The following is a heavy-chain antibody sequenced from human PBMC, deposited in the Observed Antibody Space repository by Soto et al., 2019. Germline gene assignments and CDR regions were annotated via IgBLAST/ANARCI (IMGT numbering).Heavy chain of an antibody. CDR1: GGSISSSNW. J-gene: IGHJ6*02. Sequence: PSETLSLTCAVSGGSISSSNWWSWVRQPPGKGLEWIGEIYHSGSTNYNPSLKSRVTISVDKSKNQFSLKLSSVTAADTAVYYCASYSSSWYPPEGMDVWGQGTTVTVSS. V-gene: IGHV4-4*02. D-gene: IGHD6-13*01. CDR3: ASYSSSWYPPEGMDV. CDR2: IYHSGST.